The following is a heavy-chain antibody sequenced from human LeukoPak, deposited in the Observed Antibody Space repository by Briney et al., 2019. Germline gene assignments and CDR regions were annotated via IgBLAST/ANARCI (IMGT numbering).Heavy chain of an antibody. Sequence: ASVTVSCNASGYTFTDYYIHWVRHGPGQGLEWMGWINSNSGGTSYAQTFQGRVTMTRDTSISTAYMELSRLRSDDTAVYYCATTGYSSGWYGYWGQGTLVTVSS. CDR2: INSNSGGT. V-gene: IGHV1-2*02. CDR1: GYTFTDYY. D-gene: IGHD6-19*01. CDR3: ATTGYSSGWYGY. J-gene: IGHJ4*02.